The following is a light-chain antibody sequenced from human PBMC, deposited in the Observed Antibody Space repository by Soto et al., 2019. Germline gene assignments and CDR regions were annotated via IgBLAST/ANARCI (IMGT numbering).Light chain of an antibody. CDR2: KAS. J-gene: IGKJ2*01. Sequence: DIQMTQSPSTLSASVGDRVTITCRASQSISTWSAWYQQKPGKAPKLLIYKASSLRNGVPSRFSGSGSGTEFTLTIYSLQPDDFASYYCQQYNGYPHTFGQGTKLEIK. CDR3: QQYNGYPHT. CDR1: QSISTW. V-gene: IGKV1-5*03.